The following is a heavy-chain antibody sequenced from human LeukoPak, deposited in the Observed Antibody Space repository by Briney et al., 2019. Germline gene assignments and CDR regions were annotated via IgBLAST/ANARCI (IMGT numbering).Heavy chain of an antibody. V-gene: IGHV2-5*02. CDR3: ARLRPADAFDI. CDR2: IYWDDDK. J-gene: IGHJ3*02. CDR1: GFALSTRGVG. Sequence: SGPTLVKPPQTLTLTGTFSGFALSTRGVGVGWIRQPPGKALEWLALIYWDDDKRYSPSLKSRLTITKDTSKNQVVLTMTNMDPVDTATYYCARLRPADAFDIWGQGTMVTVSS.